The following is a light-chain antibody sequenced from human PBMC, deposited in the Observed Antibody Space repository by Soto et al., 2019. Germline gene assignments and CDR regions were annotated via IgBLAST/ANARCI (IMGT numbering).Light chain of an antibody. Sequence: ESVLTQSPGTLSLSPGEKATLSCRASQSVSSSYLAWYQQKTGQAPRLLIYGASSRATVIPDMCSGSWSGTDFTLTVSILEPEDFAVYYCQQFGSSSWTFGQGTKVEIK. J-gene: IGKJ1*01. CDR1: QSVSSSY. CDR3: QQFGSSSWT. CDR2: GAS. V-gene: IGKV3-20*01.